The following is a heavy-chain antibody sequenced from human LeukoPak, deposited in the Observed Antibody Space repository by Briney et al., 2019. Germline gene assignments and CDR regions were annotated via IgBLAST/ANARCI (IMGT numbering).Heavy chain of an antibody. Sequence: PGGSLRLSCAASGFTFDDYTMHWVRQAPGKGLEWVSLISWDGGSTYYADSVKGRFTISRDNAKNSLYLQMNSLRAEDTAVYYCARDPNDYGDFWGQGTLVTVSS. CDR1: GFTFDDYT. CDR2: ISWDGGST. J-gene: IGHJ4*02. CDR3: ARDPNDYGDF. V-gene: IGHV3-43*01.